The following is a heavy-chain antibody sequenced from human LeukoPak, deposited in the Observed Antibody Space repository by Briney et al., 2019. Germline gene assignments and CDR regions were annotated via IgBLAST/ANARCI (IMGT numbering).Heavy chain of an antibody. Sequence: GRSLRLSCAASGFTFSSYAMHWVRQAPGKGLEWVAVISYDGSNKYYADSVKGRFTISRDNSKNTLYLQMNSLRAEDTAVYYCARETYGMDVWGQGTTVTVSS. CDR3: ARETYGMDV. CDR2: ISYDGSNK. J-gene: IGHJ6*02. V-gene: IGHV3-30-3*01. CDR1: GFTFSSYA.